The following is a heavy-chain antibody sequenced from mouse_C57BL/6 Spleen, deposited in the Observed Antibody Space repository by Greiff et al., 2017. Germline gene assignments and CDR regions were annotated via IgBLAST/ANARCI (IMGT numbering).Heavy chain of an antibody. Sequence: QVQLKQSGAELMKPGASVKLSCKATGYTFTGYWIEWVKQRPGHGLEWIGEILPGSGSTNYNEKFKGKATFTADTSSNTAYMQLSSLTTEDSAIYYCARDGLTIYYGNYFDYWGQGTTLTVSS. D-gene: IGHD2-1*01. CDR2: ILPGSGST. V-gene: IGHV1-9*01. CDR1: GYTFTGYW. J-gene: IGHJ2*01. CDR3: ARDGLTIYYGNYFDY.